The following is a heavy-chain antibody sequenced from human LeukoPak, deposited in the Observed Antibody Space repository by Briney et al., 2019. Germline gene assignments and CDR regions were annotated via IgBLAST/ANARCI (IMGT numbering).Heavy chain of an antibody. J-gene: IGHJ4*02. D-gene: IGHD3-3*01. CDR3: AKGEGGYDFWSGYYPTFDY. Sequence: GGSLRLSCAASGFTFSSYAMSWVRQAPGKGLEWVSAISGSGGSTYYADSVKGRFTISRDNSKNTLYLQMNSLRAEDTAVYYCAKGEGGYDFWSGYYPTFDYWGQGTLVTVSS. V-gene: IGHV3-23*01. CDR2: ISGSGGST. CDR1: GFTFSSYA.